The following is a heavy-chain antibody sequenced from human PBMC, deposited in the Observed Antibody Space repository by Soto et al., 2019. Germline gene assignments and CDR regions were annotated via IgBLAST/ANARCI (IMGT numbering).Heavy chain of an antibody. V-gene: IGHV3-21*01. J-gene: IGHJ6*02. Sequence: PGGSLRLSCAASGFTFSSYSMNWVRQAPGKGLEWVSSISSSSSYIYYADSVKGRFTISRDNAKNSLYLQMNSLRAEDTAVYYCARDGSRKLSADMDVWGQGTTVTVSS. CDR3: ARDGSRKLSADMDV. CDR1: GFTFSSYS. D-gene: IGHD3-16*02. CDR2: ISSSSSYI.